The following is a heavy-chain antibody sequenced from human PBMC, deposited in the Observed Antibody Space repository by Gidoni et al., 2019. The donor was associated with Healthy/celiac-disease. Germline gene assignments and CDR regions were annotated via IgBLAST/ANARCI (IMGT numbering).Heavy chain of an antibody. CDR1: GFTFSSYG. CDR2: IGYDGSNK. Sequence: QVQLVASGGGVVQPGRALRLSCAASGFTFSSYGMHWVRQAPGKGLEWVAVIGYDGSNKYYADSVKGRFTISRDNSKNTLYLQMNRLRAEDTAVYYCARVNIEMDTICLDYWGQGTLVTVSS. V-gene: IGHV3-33*01. CDR3: ARVNIEMDTICLDY. J-gene: IGHJ4*02.